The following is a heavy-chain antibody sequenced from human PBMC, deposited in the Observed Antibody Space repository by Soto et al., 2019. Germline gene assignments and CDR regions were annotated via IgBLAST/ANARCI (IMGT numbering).Heavy chain of an antibody. CDR2: IHYKGRT. CDR3: ARCRDAFGFDS. CDR1: GGSIASGGYY. D-gene: IGHD2-15*01. V-gene: IGHV4-31*03. J-gene: IGHJ4*02. Sequence: QVQLQESGPGLVKPSETLSLTCNVSGGSIASGGYYWAWIRQHTGKGLEWIGYIHYKGRTSYNPSHESRSSISLDTSGNHYSLKLTSVTAADTAVYYCARCRDAFGFDSWGQGTLVTVSS.